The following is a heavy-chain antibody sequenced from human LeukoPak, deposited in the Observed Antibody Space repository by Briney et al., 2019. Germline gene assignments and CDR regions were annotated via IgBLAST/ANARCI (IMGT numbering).Heavy chain of an antibody. CDR1: GYTFTSYA. CDR2: INAGNGNT. Sequence: ASVKVSCQASGYTFTSYAMHWVRQAPGQRLEWMGWINAGNGNTKYSQKFQGRVTITRDTSASTAYMELSSLRSEDTAVYYCARGPGAVAGTGYYYGMDVWGQGTTVTVSS. V-gene: IGHV1-3*01. CDR3: ARGPGAVAGTGYYYGMDV. D-gene: IGHD6-19*01. J-gene: IGHJ6*02.